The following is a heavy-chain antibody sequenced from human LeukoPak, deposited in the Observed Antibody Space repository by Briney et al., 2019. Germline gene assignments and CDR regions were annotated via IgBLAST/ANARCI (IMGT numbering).Heavy chain of an antibody. V-gene: IGHV3-7*01. D-gene: IGHD5-24*01. CDR1: GFTFSSYW. J-gene: IGHJ3*02. CDR2: IKQDGSEK. Sequence: GGSLRLSCAASGFTFSSYWMSWVRQAPGKGLEWVANIKQDGSEKYYVDSVKGRFTISRDNSKNTLYLQMNSLRAEDTAVYFCASTNRDGYNYRGAFDIWGQGTMVTVSS. CDR3: ASTNRDGYNYRGAFDI.